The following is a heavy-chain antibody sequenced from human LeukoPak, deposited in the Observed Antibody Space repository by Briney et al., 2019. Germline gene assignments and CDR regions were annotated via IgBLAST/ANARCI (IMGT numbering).Heavy chain of an antibody. CDR2: ISYDGSNK. CDR3: ARDRGFYYYYGMDV. J-gene: IGHJ6*02. CDR1: GFTFSSYA. Sequence: GRSLRLSCAASGFTFSSYAMHWVRQAPGKGLEWVAVISYDGSNKYYADSVKDRFTISRDNSKNTLYLQMNSLRAEDTAVYYCARDRGFYYYYGMDVWGQGTTVTVSS. V-gene: IGHV3-30-3*01.